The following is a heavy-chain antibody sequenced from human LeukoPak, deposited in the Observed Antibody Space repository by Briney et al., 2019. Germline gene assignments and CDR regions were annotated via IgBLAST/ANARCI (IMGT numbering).Heavy chain of an antibody. V-gene: IGHV4-38-2*02. CDR2: IYHSGST. D-gene: IGHD2-2*01. CDR3: AGRRSCTSCYVTFDY. J-gene: IGHJ4*02. CDR1: GYSISSGYY. Sequence: SETLSLTCTVSGYSISSGYYWGWIRQPPGKGLEWIGSIYHSGSTYYNPSLKSRVTISVDTSKSQFSLKLSSVTAADTAVYYCAGRRSCTSCYVTFDYWGQGTLVTVSS.